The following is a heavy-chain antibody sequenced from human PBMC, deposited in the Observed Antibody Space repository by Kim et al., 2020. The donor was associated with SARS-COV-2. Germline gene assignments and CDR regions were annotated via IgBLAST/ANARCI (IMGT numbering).Heavy chain of an antibody. CDR3: ARDYGSNSWYSYFDP. Sequence: GGSLRLSCAASGFRVSTYGMHWVRQAPGKGLEWVAMISHDGRAQYYLDSVKGRFTISRDISKNTLYLEMNSLRPEDTAFYHCARDYGSNSWYSYFDPWGQGTLVPVSS. J-gene: IGHJ5*02. CDR1: GFRVSTYG. D-gene: IGHD6-13*01. V-gene: IGHV3-30*03. CDR2: ISHDGRAQ.